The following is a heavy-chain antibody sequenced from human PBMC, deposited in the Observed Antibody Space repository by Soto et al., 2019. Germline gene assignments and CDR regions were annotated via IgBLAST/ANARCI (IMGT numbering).Heavy chain of an antibody. CDR1: GGSFSGYY. Sequence: SETLSLTCAVYGGSFSGYYWSGIRQPPGKGLEWIGEINHSGSTNYNPSLKSRVTISVDTSKNQFSLKLSSVTAADTAVYYCARYSSSWTGYYGMDVWGQGTTVTVSS. V-gene: IGHV4-34*01. J-gene: IGHJ6*02. D-gene: IGHD6-13*01. CDR3: ARYSSSWTGYYGMDV. CDR2: INHSGST.